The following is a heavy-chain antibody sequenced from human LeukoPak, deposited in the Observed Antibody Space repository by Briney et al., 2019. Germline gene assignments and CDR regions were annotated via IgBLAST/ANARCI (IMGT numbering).Heavy chain of an antibody. CDR1: GYTFTGYY. V-gene: IGHV1-69*04. J-gene: IGHJ4*02. CDR2: IIPILGIA. Sequence: ASVKVSCKASGYTFTGYYMHWVRQAPGQGLEWMGRIIPILGIANYAQKFQGRVTITADKSTSTAYMELSSLRSEDTAVYYCARAMITFGGVIVPDYWGQGTLVTVSS. D-gene: IGHD3-16*02. CDR3: ARAMITFGGVIVPDY.